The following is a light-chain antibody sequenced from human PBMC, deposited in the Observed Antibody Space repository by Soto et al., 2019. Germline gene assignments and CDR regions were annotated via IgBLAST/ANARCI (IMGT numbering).Light chain of an antibody. J-gene: IGKJ5*01. CDR1: QSVSSN. CDR2: DAS. CDR3: QQRSNWPPIT. V-gene: IGKV3-11*01. Sequence: TQSHATLSVSPGERATLSWRASQSVSSNLAWYQHKPGQAPRLLIYDASNRATGIPARFSGSGSGTDFTLTISSLEPEDFAVYYCQQRSNWPPITFGQGTRLEIK.